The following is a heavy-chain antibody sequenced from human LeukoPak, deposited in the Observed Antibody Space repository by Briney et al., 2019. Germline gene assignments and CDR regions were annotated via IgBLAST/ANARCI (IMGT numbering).Heavy chain of an antibody. V-gene: IGHV4-34*01. J-gene: IGHJ4*02. CDR3: ARGRYVWGSYRYHFDY. CDR2: INHSGST. CDR1: GESFTTFY. Sequence: SETLSLTCAVYGESFTTFYWGWIRQPPGKGLEWIGEINHSGSTNYNPSLKSRVTISVDTSKNQFSLKLSSVTAADTAVYYCARGRYVWGSYRYHFDYWGQGTLVTVSS. D-gene: IGHD3-16*02.